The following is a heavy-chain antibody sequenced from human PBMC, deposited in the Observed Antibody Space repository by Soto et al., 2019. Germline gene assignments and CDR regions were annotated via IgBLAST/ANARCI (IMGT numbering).Heavy chain of an antibody. CDR1: GFTFSNYA. J-gene: IGHJ4*02. V-gene: IGHV3-23*01. CDR2: ISGSGGSP. CDR3: ARDLNGDYGY. Sequence: GGSLRLSCAASGFTFSNYAMNWVRQAPGKGLEWVSTISGSGGSPYYADSVKGRFTISRDNSKNTLYLQMNSLRVEDTAVYYWARDLNGDYGYWGQGTLVTVSS. D-gene: IGHD4-17*01.